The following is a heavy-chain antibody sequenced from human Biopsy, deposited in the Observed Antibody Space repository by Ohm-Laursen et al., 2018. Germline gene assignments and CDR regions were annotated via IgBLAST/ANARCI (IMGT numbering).Heavy chain of an antibody. Sequence: SDTLSLTCTVSRDSISNYYWTWLPPSPGQGLEWIGYIYYTGSTNYNPFVKSRVTISVDTSKNQFSLKLNSVTAADTAVYFCARDSRGGHLNTTLITGKNLDSWGQGILVTVSS. CDR1: RDSISNYY. CDR3: ARDSRGGHLNTTLITGKNLDS. V-gene: IGHV4-59*01. J-gene: IGHJ4*02. CDR2: IYYTGST. D-gene: IGHD3-16*01.